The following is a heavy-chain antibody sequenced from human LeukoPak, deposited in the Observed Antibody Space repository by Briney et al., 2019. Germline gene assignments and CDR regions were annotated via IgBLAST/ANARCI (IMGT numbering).Heavy chain of an antibody. V-gene: IGHV3-23*01. D-gene: IGHD3-3*01. CDR1: GFMFTSYV. CDR2: ISGSGGST. Sequence: GGSLRLSCAASGFMFTSYVMSWVRQAPGKGLEWVSDISGSGGSTYCADSVKGRFTISRDNSQNTLSLQMNSLRAEDTAIYYCAKSVAIYFYYGLDVWAKGPRSPSP. J-gene: IGHJ6*02. CDR3: AKSVAIYFYYGLDV.